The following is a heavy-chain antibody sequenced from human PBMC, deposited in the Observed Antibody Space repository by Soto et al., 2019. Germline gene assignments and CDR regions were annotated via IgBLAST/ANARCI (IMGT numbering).Heavy chain of an antibody. J-gene: IGHJ4*02. CDR3: APRYCSGGSCYYY. Sequence: GASVKVSCKASGGTFSSYTISWVRQAPGQGLEWMGRIIPILGIANYAQKFQGRVTITADKSTSTAYMELSSLRSEDTAVYYCAPRYCSGGSCYYYWGQGTLVTVSS. CDR2: IIPILGIA. D-gene: IGHD2-15*01. CDR1: GGTFSSYT. V-gene: IGHV1-69*02.